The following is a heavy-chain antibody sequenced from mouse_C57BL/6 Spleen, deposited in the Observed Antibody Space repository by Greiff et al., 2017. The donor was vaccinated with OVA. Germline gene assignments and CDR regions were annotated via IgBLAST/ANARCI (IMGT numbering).Heavy chain of an antibody. D-gene: IGHD1-1*01. CDR1: GYTFTDYY. CDR3: ARDTTVVATGTGAMDY. J-gene: IGHJ4*01. Sequence: EVQLQQSGPVLVKPGASVKMSCKASGYTFTDYYMNWVKQSHGKSLEWIGVINPYNGGTSYNQKFKGKATLTVDKSSSTAYMELNSLTSEDSAVYYCARDTTVVATGTGAMDYWGQGTSVTVSS. V-gene: IGHV1-19*01. CDR2: INPYNGGT.